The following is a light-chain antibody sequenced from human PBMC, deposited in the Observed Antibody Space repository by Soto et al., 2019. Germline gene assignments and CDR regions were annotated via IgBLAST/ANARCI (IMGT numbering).Light chain of an antibody. CDR2: DAS. CDR3: QQRSNWPPIT. Sequence: EIVLTQSPATLSLSPGERATLSCRASQSVSSYLAWYQQKPGQAPRLLIYDASNRATGIPPRFSGSGSGTDFTLTISSLEPDDFAVYYCQQRSNWPPITFGQGTRLEIK. CDR1: QSVSSY. V-gene: IGKV3-11*01. J-gene: IGKJ5*01.